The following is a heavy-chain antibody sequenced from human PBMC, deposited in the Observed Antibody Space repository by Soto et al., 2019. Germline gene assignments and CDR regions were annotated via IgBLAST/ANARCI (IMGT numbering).Heavy chain of an antibody. D-gene: IGHD6-13*01. V-gene: IGHV1-18*01. CDR3: ARGRGVVIPAGTPDAFDV. CDR1: GYAFNKYG. Sequence: ASVKVSCKASGYAFNKYGFNWVRQAPGQGLEWMGRISAFNDYTNLAQKFQGRLTLTTDASTNTAYMELEILRSDDTAIYYCARGRGVVIPAGTPDAFDVWGQGTMVTVSS. CDR2: ISAFNDYT. J-gene: IGHJ3*01.